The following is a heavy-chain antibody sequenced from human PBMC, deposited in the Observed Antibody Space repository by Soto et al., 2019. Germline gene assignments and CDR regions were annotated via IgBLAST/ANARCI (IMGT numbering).Heavy chain of an antibody. Sequence: GASVKVSCKASGYTFTGYYMHWVRHAPGQGLEWMGWINPNSGGTNYAQKFQGWVTMTRDTSISTAYMELSRLRSDDTAVYYCATSRSAVAGTIDYWGQGTLVTVSS. CDR3: ATSRSAVAGTIDY. J-gene: IGHJ4*02. CDR1: GYTFTGYY. D-gene: IGHD6-19*01. CDR2: INPNSGGT. V-gene: IGHV1-2*04.